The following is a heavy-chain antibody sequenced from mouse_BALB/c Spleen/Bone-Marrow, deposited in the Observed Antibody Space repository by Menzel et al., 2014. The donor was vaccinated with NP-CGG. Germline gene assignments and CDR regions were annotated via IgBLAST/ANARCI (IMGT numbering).Heavy chain of an antibody. CDR3: ARDGDYRYAWFAY. J-gene: IGHJ3*01. CDR1: GFTFSDYY. V-gene: IGHV5-4*02. Sequence: EVKLVESGGGLVKPGGSLKLSCAASGFTFSDYYMYWVRQTPEKRLEWVATISDAGSYTYYPDSVKGRFTISRDNAKNNLYLQMISLKSEDTAMYYCARDGDYRYAWFAYWGQGTLVTVST. CDR2: ISDAGSYT. D-gene: IGHD2-14*01.